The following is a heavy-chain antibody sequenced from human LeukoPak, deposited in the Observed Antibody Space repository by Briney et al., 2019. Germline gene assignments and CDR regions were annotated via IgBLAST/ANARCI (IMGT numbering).Heavy chain of an antibody. CDR3: AREGPRGNSQFDY. J-gene: IGHJ4*02. CDR2: IWYDGSNK. D-gene: IGHD2/OR15-2a*01. V-gene: IGHV3-33*08. Sequence: GSLKISWAASGFNFSNYGQDWVRQAPGKGLGGVALIWYDGSNKYYTDSVKGRLTISRDNSKDTLFLQMNSLRAEDTAVYYCAREGPRGNSQFDYWGQGTLVTVSS. CDR1: GFNFSNYG.